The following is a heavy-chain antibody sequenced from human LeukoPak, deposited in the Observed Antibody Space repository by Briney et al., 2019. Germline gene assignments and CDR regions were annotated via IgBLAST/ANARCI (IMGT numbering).Heavy chain of an antibody. CDR3: ARADRIFGVVTKYYYYYMDV. CDR2: IIPIFGRA. V-gene: IGHV1-69*06. CDR1: GGTFSSYA. Sequence: SVKVSCKASGGTFSSYAISWVRQAPAQGLEWMGGIIPIFGRANYAQKFQGRVTITADKSTSTAYMELSSLRSEDTAVYYCARADRIFGVVTKYYYYYMDVWGKGTTVTVSS. J-gene: IGHJ6*03. D-gene: IGHD3-3*01.